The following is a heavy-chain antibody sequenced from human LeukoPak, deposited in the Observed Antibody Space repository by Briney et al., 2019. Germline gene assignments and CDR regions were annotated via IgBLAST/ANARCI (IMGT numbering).Heavy chain of an antibody. CDR1: GGSFSGYY. CDR2: INHSGST. J-gene: IGHJ4*02. D-gene: IGHD5-18*01. CDR3: AREEGGAATAMVRY. V-gene: IGHV4-34*01. Sequence: PSETLSLTCAVYGGSFSGYYWSWIRQPPGKGLEWIGEINHSGSTNYNPSLKSRVTISVDTSKNQFSLKLSSVTAADTAVYYCAREEGGAATAMVRYWGQGTLVTVSS.